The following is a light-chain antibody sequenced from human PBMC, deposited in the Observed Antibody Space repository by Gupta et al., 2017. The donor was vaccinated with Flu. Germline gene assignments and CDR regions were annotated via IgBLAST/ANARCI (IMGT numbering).Light chain of an antibody. CDR1: QSISSW. CDR3: QQYNSYSTARAT. J-gene: IGKJ1*01. V-gene: IGKV1-5*03. CDR2: KAY. Sequence: DIQMTQSPSTLSASVGDRVTITCRASQSISSWLAWYQQKPGKAPKLLIYKAYSLESGVPSRLSGSGSGTEFTLTISSLQPDDFATYYCQQYNSYSTARATFGQGTKVEIK.